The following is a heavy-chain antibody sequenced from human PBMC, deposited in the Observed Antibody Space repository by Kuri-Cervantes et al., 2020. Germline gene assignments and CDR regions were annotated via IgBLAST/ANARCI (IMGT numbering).Heavy chain of an antibody. Sequence: ASVKVSCKASGYTFITYYIHWVRQAPGQGLEWMGWINAYNGNTNYAQKLQGRVTMTTDTSTSTAYMDLRSLRSDDTAVYYCARLEKQWLPGLWGQGTLVTVSS. J-gene: IGHJ4*02. CDR1: GYTFITYY. V-gene: IGHV1-18*04. CDR2: INAYNGNT. D-gene: IGHD6-19*01. CDR3: ARLEKQWLPGL.